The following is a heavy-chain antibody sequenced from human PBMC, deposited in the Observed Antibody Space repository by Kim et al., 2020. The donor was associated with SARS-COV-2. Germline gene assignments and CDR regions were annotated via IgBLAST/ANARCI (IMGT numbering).Heavy chain of an antibody. D-gene: IGHD3-22*01. V-gene: IGHV3-74*01. CDR3: ARHKSPYDSSGYLH. Sequence: ADSVKGRFTISRDNAKNTLYLQMNSLRAEDTAVYYCARHKSPYDSSGYLHWGQGTLVTVSS. J-gene: IGHJ4*02.